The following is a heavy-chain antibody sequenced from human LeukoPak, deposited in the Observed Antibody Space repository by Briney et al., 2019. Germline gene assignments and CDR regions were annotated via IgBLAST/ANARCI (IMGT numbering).Heavy chain of an antibody. V-gene: IGHV5-51*01. CDR1: GYSFTSYW. J-gene: IGHJ6*02. CDR2: IYLFHWDT. D-gene: IGHD3-3*01. Sequence: GEPLTISCKVSGYSFTSYWIGWVRQMPGKGLEWMGIIYLFHWDTIYSPSFQGQVSISADKSISTTYLQWSSLKASDTAMYYCARQMTLYYDFWSGYYTYYCMDVWGQGTTVTVSS. CDR3: ARQMTLYYDFWSGYYTYYCMDV.